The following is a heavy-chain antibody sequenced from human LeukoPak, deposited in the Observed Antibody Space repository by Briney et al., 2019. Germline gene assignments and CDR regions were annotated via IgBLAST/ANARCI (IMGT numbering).Heavy chain of an antibody. CDR3: AAQWLVSG. D-gene: IGHD6-19*01. J-gene: IGHJ4*02. V-gene: IGHV3-23*01. CDR1: GFTFSSYA. CDR2: ITNSGVTT. Sequence: GGSLRLSCAASGFTFSSYAMSWVRQAPGKGLEWVSTITNSGVTTYYADSVKGRFTISRDNSKNTLYLQMNSLTADDTAVYYCAAQWLVSGGGQGTLVTVSS.